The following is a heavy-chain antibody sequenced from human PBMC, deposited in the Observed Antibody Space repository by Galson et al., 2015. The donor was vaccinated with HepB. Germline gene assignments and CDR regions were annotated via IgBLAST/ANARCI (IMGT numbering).Heavy chain of an antibody. D-gene: IGHD3-10*01. CDR3: AKDRREFREWNWPDT. V-gene: IGHV3-30*18. Sequence: ALRLCCAASGFTFGIYGMHWVHHSPGQGLEWVAVISYDGGNKYYADSVKGRCTISRDNSKNTLYLQMNSLRAEDPAVYYCAKDRREFREWNWPDTWGQGTLVTVSS. CDR2: ISYDGGNK. CDR1: GFTFGIYG. J-gene: IGHJ5*02.